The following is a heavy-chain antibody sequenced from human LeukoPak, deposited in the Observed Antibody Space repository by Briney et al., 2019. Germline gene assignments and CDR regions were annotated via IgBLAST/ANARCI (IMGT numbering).Heavy chain of an antibody. J-gene: IGHJ6*02. D-gene: IGHD1-14*01. CDR3: AKDGRPLDPYFYYGMDV. Sequence: GGSLRLSCTASGFAFSTYTMTWVRHAQGKGLEWVSTIGGSRGGTYYADSVKGRFTISRDNSKNTLYLQMNSLRAEDMAVYYCAKDGRPLDPYFYYGMDVWGQGTTVTVSS. V-gene: IGHV3-23*01. CDR1: GFAFSTYT. CDR2: IGGSRGGT.